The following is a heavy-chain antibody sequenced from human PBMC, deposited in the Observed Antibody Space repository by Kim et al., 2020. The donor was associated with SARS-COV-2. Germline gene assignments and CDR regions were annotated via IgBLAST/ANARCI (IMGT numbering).Heavy chain of an antibody. D-gene: IGHD2-21*02. V-gene: IGHV3-23*01. CDR3: ARFWCLRTTCPLDH. J-gene: IGHJ4*02. Sequence: GGSLRLSCSASGFTFSSYAMAWVRQAPGKGLEWLSSISENDNTVFYADSVMGRFTVSTDTSTNTLYLQMSSLGADDTAVYYCARFWCLRTTCPLDHWGQGTLVAVSS. CDR1: GFTFSSYA. CDR2: ISENDNTV.